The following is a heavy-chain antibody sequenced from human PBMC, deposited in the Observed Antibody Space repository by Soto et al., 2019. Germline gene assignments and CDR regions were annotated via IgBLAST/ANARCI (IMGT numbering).Heavy chain of an antibody. V-gene: IGHV2-5*02. CDR2: IFWDDDR. D-gene: IGHD2-8*02. CDR1: GFSLSTSGVA. Sequence: SGPTLVNPTQTLTLTCSFSGFSLSTSGVAVGWVRQPPEKALEWLALIFWDDDRRYSPSLKTRLTITKDTSKNQVVLTLTNVDPVDTATYYCAHMLTGTGGQFDHWGQGTLVTVSS. J-gene: IGHJ4*02. CDR3: AHMLTGTGGQFDH.